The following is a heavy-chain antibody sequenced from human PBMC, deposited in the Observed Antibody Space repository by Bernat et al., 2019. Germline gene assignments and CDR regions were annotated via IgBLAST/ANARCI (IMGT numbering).Heavy chain of an antibody. Sequence: QVQLVESGGGVVQPGRSLRISCAASGFSFSNYAMHWVRQAPGKGLDWVAVISDTGSDKHYADSVKGRFTISRDNSKNTLDLLMNSLRAEDTAVYYYARDRQQLVPFDYWGQGTLVTVSS. CDR2: ISDTGSDK. CDR1: GFSFSNYA. V-gene: IGHV3-30*01. CDR3: ARDRQQLVPFDY. D-gene: IGHD6-6*01. J-gene: IGHJ4*02.